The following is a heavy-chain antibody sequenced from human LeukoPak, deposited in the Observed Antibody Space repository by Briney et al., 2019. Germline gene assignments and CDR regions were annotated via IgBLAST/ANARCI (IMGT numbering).Heavy chain of an antibody. CDR2: ISTSGSPT. J-gene: IGHJ4*02. CDR1: GFTFSSYS. CDR3: VKDRPTWPIDY. V-gene: IGHV3-23*01. Sequence: GGSLRLSCAASGFTFSSYSMSWVRQAPGKGLEWVSSISTSGSPTYYADSVKGRFTISRDNSQNTQYLQMSSLRAEDTAVYYCVKDRPTWPIDYWGQGTLVTVSS. D-gene: IGHD5-12*01.